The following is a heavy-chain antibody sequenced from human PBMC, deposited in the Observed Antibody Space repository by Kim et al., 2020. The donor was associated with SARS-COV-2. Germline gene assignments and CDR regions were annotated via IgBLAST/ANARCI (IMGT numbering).Heavy chain of an antibody. Sequence: SETLSLTCTVSGGSISSSSYYWGWIRQPPGKGLEWIGSIYYSGSTYYNPSLKSRVTISVDTSKNQFSLKLSSVTAADTAEYYCARLGYYGSGSYPDAFDIWGQGTMVTVSS. D-gene: IGHD3-10*01. CDR2: IYYSGST. J-gene: IGHJ3*02. CDR3: ARLGYYGSGSYPDAFDI. CDR1: GGSISSSSYY. V-gene: IGHV4-39*01.